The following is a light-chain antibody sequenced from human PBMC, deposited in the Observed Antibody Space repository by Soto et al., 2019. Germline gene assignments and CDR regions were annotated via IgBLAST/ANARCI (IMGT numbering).Light chain of an antibody. CDR3: NSFAGSNNLGV. Sequence: QSALTQPPSASGSPGQSVTISCTGSSSDIGGYNYVSWYQQHPGKAPKLLIYEVTKRPSGVPARFSGSKSGNAASLTVSGLQADDEADYYCNSFAGSNNLGVFGGGTKLTVL. CDR1: SSDIGGYNY. V-gene: IGLV2-8*01. J-gene: IGLJ3*02. CDR2: EVT.